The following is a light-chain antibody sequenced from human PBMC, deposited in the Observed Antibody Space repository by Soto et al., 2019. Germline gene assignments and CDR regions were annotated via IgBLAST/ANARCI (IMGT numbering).Light chain of an antibody. J-gene: IGLJ1*01. V-gene: IGLV2-14*01. CDR1: SSDVGGYNS. CDR3: SSYTSSSSTLYV. CDR2: DVS. Sequence: QSALTQPASVSESPGQSITISCTGTSSDVGGYNSVSWYQQHPGKAPKLMIYDVSNRPSGVSNRFSGSKSGNTASLTISGLQAEDEADYYCSSYTSSSSTLYVFGTGTKVTVL.